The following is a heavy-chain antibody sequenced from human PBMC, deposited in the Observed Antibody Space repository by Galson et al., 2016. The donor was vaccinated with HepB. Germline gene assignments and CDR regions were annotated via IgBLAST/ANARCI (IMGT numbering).Heavy chain of an antibody. CDR3: AKELVATGAVVGDY. CDR2: ISNSGSTT. CDR1: GFTFNTYA. J-gene: IGHJ4*02. V-gene: IGHV3-23*01. D-gene: IGHD2-21*01. Sequence: SLRLSCAASGFTFNTYAMSWVRQAPGKGLEWVSAISNSGSTTYYADSVKGRFAISRDNSKNTLYLQMNSLRVEDTALYYCAKELVATGAVVGDYWGQGTLVTVSS.